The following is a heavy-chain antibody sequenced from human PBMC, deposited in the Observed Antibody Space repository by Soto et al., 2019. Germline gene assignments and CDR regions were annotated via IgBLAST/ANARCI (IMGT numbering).Heavy chain of an antibody. D-gene: IGHD2-2*01. J-gene: IGHJ6*02. CDR3: AREDYYALGMDDYGRDV. CDR2: INPSGGST. V-gene: IGHV1-46*01. Sequence: QVQLVQSGAEVKKPGASVKVSCKASGYTFTSYYMHWVRQAPGQGLEWMGIINPSGGSTRYAQKFKGRVTMNRDTSTSTVYMEVSSLRTEDTAVDYCAREDYYALGMDDYGRDVWGQGTRVTVSS. CDR1: GYTFTSYY.